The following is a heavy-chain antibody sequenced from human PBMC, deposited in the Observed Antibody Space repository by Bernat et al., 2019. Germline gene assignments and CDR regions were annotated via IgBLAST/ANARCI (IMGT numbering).Heavy chain of an antibody. J-gene: IGHJ6*02. Sequence: EVQLVESGGGLVQPGGSLRLSCAASGFTFSSYWMHWVRQAPGKGLVWVSRINSDGSGTRYADSVKGRFNISRDNAKNTLYLQMNRLRAEDTAVYYCARECVTMFGVNYYQCGMDVWGQGTTVTVSS. V-gene: IGHV3-74*01. D-gene: IGHD3-3*01. CDR1: GFTFSSYW. CDR3: ARECVTMFGVNYYQCGMDV. CDR2: INSDGSGT.